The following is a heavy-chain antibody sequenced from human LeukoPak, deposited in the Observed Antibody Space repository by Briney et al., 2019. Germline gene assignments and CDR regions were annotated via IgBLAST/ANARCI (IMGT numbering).Heavy chain of an antibody. V-gene: IGHV3-21*01. CDR2: IDYTTTYI. Sequence: KPGGSLRLSCAASGFTFTSYSMNWVRQAPGKGLEWVSSIDYTTTYIYYADSVKGRFTISRDNAKNSLYLQMNSLRAEDTAVYYCAGDPAAARPIVYWGQGTLVTVSS. J-gene: IGHJ4*02. D-gene: IGHD6-6*01. CDR3: AGDPAAARPIVY. CDR1: GFTFTSYS.